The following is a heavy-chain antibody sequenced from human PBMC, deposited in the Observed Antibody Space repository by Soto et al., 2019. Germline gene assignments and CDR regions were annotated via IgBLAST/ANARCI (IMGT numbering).Heavy chain of an antibody. J-gene: IGHJ6*02. CDR1: GFTFSGSA. V-gene: IGHV3-73*01. Sequence: SGGSLRLSCAASGFTFSGSAMHWVRQASGKGLEWVGRIRSKANSYATAYAASVKGRFTISRDDSKNTAYLQMNSLKTEDTAVYYCTTWRGVSSGWYSLPYYYGMDVWGQGTTVTVS. D-gene: IGHD6-19*01. CDR2: IRSKANSYAT. CDR3: TTWRGVSSGWYSLPYYYGMDV.